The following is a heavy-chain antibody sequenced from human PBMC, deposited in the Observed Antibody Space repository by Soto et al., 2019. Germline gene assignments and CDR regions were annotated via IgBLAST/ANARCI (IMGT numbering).Heavy chain of an antibody. V-gene: IGHV1-69*13. J-gene: IGHJ5*02. D-gene: IGHD3-16*01. Sequence: ASVKVSCKASGGTFSSYAISWVRQAPGQGLEWMGGIIPIFGTANYAQKFQGRVTITADESTSTAYMELSSLRSEDTAVYYCVTNPSYDFRNWFDPWGQGTLVTVSS. CDR3: VTNPSYDFRNWFDP. CDR2: IIPIFGTA. CDR1: GGTFSSYA.